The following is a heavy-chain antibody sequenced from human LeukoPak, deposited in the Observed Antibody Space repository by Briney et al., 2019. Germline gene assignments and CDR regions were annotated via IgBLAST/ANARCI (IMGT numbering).Heavy chain of an antibody. CDR2: ISGSGGST. J-gene: IGHJ4*02. CDR1: GFTFSSYG. V-gene: IGHV3-23*01. CDR3: AKPAAGSSGYYSSYFDY. D-gene: IGHD3-22*01. Sequence: GGTLRLSCAASGFTFSSYGMSWVRQAPGKGLEWVSAISGSGGSTYYADSVKGRFTISRDNSKNTLYLQMNSLRAEDTAVYYCAKPAAGSSGYYSSYFDYWGQGTLVTVSS.